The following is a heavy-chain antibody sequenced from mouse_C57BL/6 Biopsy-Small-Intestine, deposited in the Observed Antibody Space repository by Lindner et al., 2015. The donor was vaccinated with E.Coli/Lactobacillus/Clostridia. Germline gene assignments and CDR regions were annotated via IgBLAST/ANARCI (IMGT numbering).Heavy chain of an antibody. D-gene: IGHD2-5*01. CDR3: ARNLPYYSNPFAY. CDR2: IYPGDGDT. J-gene: IGHJ3*01. CDR1: GYAFSSYW. V-gene: IGHV1-80*01. Sequence: VQLQESGAELVKPGASVKISCKASGYAFSSYWMNWVKQRPGKGLEWIGQIYPGDGDTNYNGKFKGKATLTADKSSSTAYMQLSSLTSEDSAVYFCARNLPYYSNPFAYWGQGTLVAVSA.